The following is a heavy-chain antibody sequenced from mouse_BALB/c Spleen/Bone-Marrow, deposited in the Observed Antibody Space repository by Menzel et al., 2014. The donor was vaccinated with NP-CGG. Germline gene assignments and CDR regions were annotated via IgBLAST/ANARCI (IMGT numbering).Heavy chain of an antibody. J-gene: IGHJ1*01. D-gene: IGHD1-1*01. CDR2: INPSSGYT. Sequence: VQLQQSGAELARPGASVKMSCKASGYTFTSYTMHWVKQRPGQGLEWIGYINPSSGYTNYNQKFKDKATLTADKSSSTAYMQLSSLTSEDSAVYYCSRETPYYGSTYWYFGVWGAGTTVTVSS. CDR1: GYTFTSYT. CDR3: SRETPYYGSTYWYFGV. V-gene: IGHV1-4*01.